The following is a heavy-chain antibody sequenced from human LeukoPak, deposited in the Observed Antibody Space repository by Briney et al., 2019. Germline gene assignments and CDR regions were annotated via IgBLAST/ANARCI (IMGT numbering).Heavy chain of an antibody. CDR1: GGSFSGYY. V-gene: IGHV4-34*01. Sequence: SETLSLTCAVYGGSFSGYYWSWIRQPPGKGLEWIGEINHSGSTNYNPSLKSRVTISVDTSKNQFSLKLSSVTAADTAVYYCARSRTGREMATIGYFDYWGQGTLVTVSS. D-gene: IGHD5-24*01. J-gene: IGHJ4*02. CDR2: INHSGST. CDR3: ARSRTGREMATIGYFDY.